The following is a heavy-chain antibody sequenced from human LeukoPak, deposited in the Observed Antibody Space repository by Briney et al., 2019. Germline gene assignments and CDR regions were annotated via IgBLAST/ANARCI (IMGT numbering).Heavy chain of an antibody. D-gene: IGHD3-22*01. CDR3: ARAPSKIGGYYPEYFRH. J-gene: IGHJ1*01. V-gene: IGHV3-74*01. Sequence: GGSLRLSCAASGFTLNSYWMHWVRQAPGKGLVWVSRIKSDGSTRYADSVKGRFTISRDNAKNTVSLQMTSLRAEDTGVYYCARAPSKIGGYYPEYFRHWGQGTLVIVSS. CDR2: IKSDGST. CDR1: GFTLNSYW.